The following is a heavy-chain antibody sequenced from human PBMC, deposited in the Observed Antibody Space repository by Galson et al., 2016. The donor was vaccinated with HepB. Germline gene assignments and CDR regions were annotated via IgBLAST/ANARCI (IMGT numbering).Heavy chain of an antibody. V-gene: IGHV4-39*01. D-gene: IGHD5-12*01. J-gene: IGHJ4*02. CDR2: VSYSGTT. CDR3: ARLNGYARGDFDY. Sequence: ETLSLTCTVSDGSISSSTYYWGWIRQLPGKGLEWIRSVSYSGTTYYNPSLKSRVTISVDTSKNQFSLKVTSVTAADTAVYYCARLNGYARGDFDYWGQGTLVTVPS. CDR1: DGSISSSTYY.